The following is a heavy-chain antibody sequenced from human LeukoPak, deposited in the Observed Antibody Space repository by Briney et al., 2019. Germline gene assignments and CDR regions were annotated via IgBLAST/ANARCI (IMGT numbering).Heavy chain of an antibody. V-gene: IGHV4-59*08. Sequence: SETLSLTCTVSGGSISSYYWSWIRQPPGKGLEWIGYIYYSGSTNYNPSLKSRVTISVDTSKNQFSLKLSSVTAADTAVYYCARLDCSGGSCYSDHLGKYFQHWGQGTLVTVSS. CDR2: IYYSGST. CDR1: GGSISSYY. CDR3: ARLDCSGGSCYSDHLGKYFQH. D-gene: IGHD2-15*01. J-gene: IGHJ1*01.